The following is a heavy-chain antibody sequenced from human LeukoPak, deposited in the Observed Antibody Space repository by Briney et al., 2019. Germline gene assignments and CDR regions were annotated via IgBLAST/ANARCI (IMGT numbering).Heavy chain of an antibody. V-gene: IGHV1-2*02. CDR2: INPNSGGP. Sequence: GASVKVSCKASGCTFTGYFMHWVRQAPGQGLEWMGWINPNSGGPNYAQKFQGRVTMTRDTSISTAYMDLSGLRSDDTAVYYCARSRGYCTNGVCYREFDYWGQGTLVTVSS. CDR1: GCTFTGYF. CDR3: ARSRGYCTNGVCYREFDY. J-gene: IGHJ4*02. D-gene: IGHD2-8*01.